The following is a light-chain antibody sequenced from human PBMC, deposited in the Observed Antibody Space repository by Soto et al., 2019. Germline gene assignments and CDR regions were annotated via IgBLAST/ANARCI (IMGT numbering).Light chain of an antibody. CDR2: DAS. Sequence: EIVLTQSPGTLSLSPGERATLSCRASQSVGNNYLAWYQQKPGQAPRFLTYDASSRATGIPDRFSGSGSGTDFTLTISRLEPEDFEVYYCQQYGSTPLTFGGGTKVEIK. CDR1: QSVGNNY. V-gene: IGKV3-20*01. J-gene: IGKJ4*01. CDR3: QQYGSTPLT.